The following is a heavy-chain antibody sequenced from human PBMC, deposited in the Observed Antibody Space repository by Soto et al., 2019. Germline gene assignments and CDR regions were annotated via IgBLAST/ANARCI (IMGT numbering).Heavy chain of an antibody. J-gene: IGHJ6*02. D-gene: IGHD1-26*01. CDR2: IYYSGST. V-gene: IGHV4-39*02. Sequence: SETLSLTCTVSGGSISSSSYYWGWIRQPPGKGLEWIGSIYYSGSTYYNPSLKSRVTISVDTSKNQFSLKLSSVTAADTAVYYCARDRRGSYYLGANYYGMDVWGQGTTVTVSS. CDR3: ARDRRGSYYLGANYYGMDV. CDR1: GGSISSSSYY.